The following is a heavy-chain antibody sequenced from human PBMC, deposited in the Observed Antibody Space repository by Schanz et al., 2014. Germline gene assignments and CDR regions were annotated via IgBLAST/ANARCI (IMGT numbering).Heavy chain of an antibody. V-gene: IGHV1-18*01. CDR2: ISAQTGDT. CDR3: ARGRGFYDY. J-gene: IGHJ4*02. Sequence: VQSVHSGTEVQKLGASVKVSCQTSGYTFTAYGINWVRQAPGQGLEWIGWISAQTGDTRYAQKFQGRVTFTADKSTSTAYMELSSLTTEDTAVHYCARGRGFYDYWGQGTLVTVSS. CDR1: GYTFTAYG. D-gene: IGHD3-10*01.